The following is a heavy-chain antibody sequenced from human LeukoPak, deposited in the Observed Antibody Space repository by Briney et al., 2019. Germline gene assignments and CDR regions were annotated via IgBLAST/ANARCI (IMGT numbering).Heavy chain of an antibody. CDR1: GLTFSGYV. V-gene: IGHV3-23*01. J-gene: IGHJ4*02. CDR2: ISANGGRT. D-gene: IGHD2-8*02. Sequence: GGSLRLSCAASGLTFSGYVMSWARQAPGKGLEWVAAISANGGRTYYTESVKGHFTISRDNSKNTLSLQVNSLRADDTAVYYCAKGPERRGFCSGSACYSDCWGQGTLVTVSS. CDR3: AKGPERRGFCSGSACYSDC.